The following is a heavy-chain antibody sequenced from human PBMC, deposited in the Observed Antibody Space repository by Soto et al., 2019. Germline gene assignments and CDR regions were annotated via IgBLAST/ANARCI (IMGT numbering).Heavy chain of an antibody. J-gene: IGHJ4*02. Sequence: LRLSCVVFEYTFSDAWMSWVRQAPVKGLEWVARINRKIDGGTTDYAAPVEGRFTIARDDSKNTLYLQMSSLKIEDTAVYFCTADHWSWGQGTLVTVSS. CDR3: TADHWS. CDR2: INRKIDGGTT. D-gene: IGHD3-3*01. V-gene: IGHV3-15*01. CDR1: EYTFSDAW.